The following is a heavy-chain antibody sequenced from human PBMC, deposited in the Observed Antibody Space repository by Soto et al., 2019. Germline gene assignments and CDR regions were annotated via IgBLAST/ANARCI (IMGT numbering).Heavy chain of an antibody. Sequence: GGSLRLSCAASGFTFSDYYMSWIRQAPGKGLEWVSYISGSSSYTNYADSVKGRFTISRDNAKNSLYLQMNSLRAEDTAVYYCARDHHRYSGYDYVDYWGQGTLVTVSS. V-gene: IGHV3-11*05. J-gene: IGHJ4*02. CDR3: ARDHHRYSGYDYVDY. CDR2: ISGSSSYT. CDR1: GFTFSDYY. D-gene: IGHD5-12*01.